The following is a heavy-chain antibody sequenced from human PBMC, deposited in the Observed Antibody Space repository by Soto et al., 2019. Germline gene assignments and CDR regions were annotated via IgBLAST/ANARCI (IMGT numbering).Heavy chain of an antibody. CDR2: IYSGGST. Sequence: GGSLRLSCAASGFTVSSNYMSWVRQAPGKGLEWVSVIYSGGSTYYADSVKGRFTISRHNSKNTLYLQMNSLRAEDTAVYYCARESCSSTSCSPNWFDPWGQGTLVTVFS. V-gene: IGHV3-53*04. D-gene: IGHD2-2*01. J-gene: IGHJ5*02. CDR3: ARESCSSTSCSPNWFDP. CDR1: GFTVSSNY.